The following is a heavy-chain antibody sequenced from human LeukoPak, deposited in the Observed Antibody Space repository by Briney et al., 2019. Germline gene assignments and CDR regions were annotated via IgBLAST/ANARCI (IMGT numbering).Heavy chain of an antibody. CDR1: GGSISSYY. J-gene: IGHJ4*02. V-gene: IGHV4-59*01. Sequence: KPSETLSLTCTVSGGSISSYYWSRIRQPPGKGLEWIGYIYYSGSTNYNPSLKSRVTISVDTSKNQFSLKLSSVTAADTAVYYCARQKGYFDYWGQGTLLTVSS. CDR3: ARQKGYFDY. CDR2: IYYSGST.